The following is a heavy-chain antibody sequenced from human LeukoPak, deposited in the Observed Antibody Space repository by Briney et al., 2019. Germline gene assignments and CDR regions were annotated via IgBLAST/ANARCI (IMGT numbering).Heavy chain of an antibody. CDR3: ARDYYMGIVDQ. J-gene: IGHJ5*02. V-gene: IGHV3-74*01. D-gene: IGHD3-22*01. CDR2: ISKDGSTS. CDR1: GFTFSNHW. Sequence: GGSLRLSCEASGFTFSNHWMHWVRQAPGKGLVWVSVISKDGSTSIYADSVRSRLTISRDNAKNTLYLQMNSLRVEDTSVYYCARDYYMGIVDQWGQGTRVTVSS.